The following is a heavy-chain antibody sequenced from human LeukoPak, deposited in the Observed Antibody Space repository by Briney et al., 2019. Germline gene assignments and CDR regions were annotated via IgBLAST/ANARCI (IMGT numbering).Heavy chain of an antibody. D-gene: IGHD1-26*01. Sequence: PGGSLRLSCAASGLTVSSNYMSWVRQAPGKGLEWVSVIYCGGDTYYADSVKGRFTISRDNSKNTLYLQMNSLRPEDTAVYYCARAGGSYGNWGQGTLVTVSS. CDR2: IYCGGDT. J-gene: IGHJ4*02. CDR1: GLTVSSNY. CDR3: ARAGGSYGN. V-gene: IGHV3-53*01.